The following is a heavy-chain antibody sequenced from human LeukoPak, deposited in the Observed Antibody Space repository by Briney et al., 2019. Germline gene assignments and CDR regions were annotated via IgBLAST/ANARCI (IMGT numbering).Heavy chain of an antibody. D-gene: IGHD1-1*01. CDR1: GFTFSDYA. V-gene: IGHV3-23*01. J-gene: IGHJ4*02. CDR3: SKAGIGADGAGFLCEY. Sequence: GGSLTLSCAASGFTFSDYAMSWVRQAPGTGLERVSTASYYVGKQYHADSVRSRFPVSSANSRNAVSLQMSSLRVDDTGIYYCSKAGIGADGAGFLCEYWGQGTLVTVSS. CDR2: ASYYVGKQ.